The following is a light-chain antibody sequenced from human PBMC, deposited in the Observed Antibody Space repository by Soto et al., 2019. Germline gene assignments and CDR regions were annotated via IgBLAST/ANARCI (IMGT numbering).Light chain of an antibody. CDR1: SSDIGAGFD. V-gene: IGLV1-40*01. J-gene: IGLJ1*01. CDR3: QSYENSRTGFYV. Sequence: QSVLTQPPSVSGAPGQRVTISCTGSSSDIGAGFDVPWYQHLPGTAPKLLIYGNTNRPSGVPGRFSGSKSGTSASLVITGLQAEDEADYYCQSYENSRTGFYVFGTGTKVTVL. CDR2: GNT.